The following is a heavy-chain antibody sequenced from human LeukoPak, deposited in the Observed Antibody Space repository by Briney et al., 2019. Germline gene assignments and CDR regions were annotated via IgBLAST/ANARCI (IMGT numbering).Heavy chain of an antibody. CDR1: GFTFSNYA. D-gene: IGHD6-19*01. Sequence: GSLRLSCAASGFTFSNYAMSWVRQAPGKGLEWVSGISDSGGSTYYADSVKGRFTISRDNSKNTLYLQMNSLRAEDTAVYYCAKDPRRIAVAAAGWFDPWGQGTLVTVSS. V-gene: IGHV3-23*01. J-gene: IGHJ5*02. CDR3: AKDPRRIAVAAAGWFDP. CDR2: ISDSGGST.